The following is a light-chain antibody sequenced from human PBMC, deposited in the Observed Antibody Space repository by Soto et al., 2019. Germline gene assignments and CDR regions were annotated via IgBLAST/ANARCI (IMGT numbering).Light chain of an antibody. Sequence: EVVLTQSPATLSLSPGDRATLSYRASESIGPYLAWYQQKPGQAPRLLIYDASNRATGIPARFSGSGSGTDFTLTISSLESEDFAVYFCQHRSNSPSTWTFGQGTKVEIK. J-gene: IGKJ1*01. V-gene: IGKV3-11*01. CDR1: ESIGPY. CDR2: DAS. CDR3: QHRSNSPSTWT.